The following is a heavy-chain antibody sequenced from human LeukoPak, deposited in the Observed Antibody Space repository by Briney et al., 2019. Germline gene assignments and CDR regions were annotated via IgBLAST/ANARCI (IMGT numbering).Heavy chain of an antibody. CDR2: ISYDGSNK. J-gene: IGHJ6*02. CDR1: GFTFSSYG. Sequence: GGSLRLSCAASGFTFSSYGMHWVRQAPGKGLEWVAVISYDGSNKYYADSVKGRFTISRDNSKNTLYLQMNSLRAEDTAVYYCAKDQDDVSGMETYGMDVWGQGTTVTVSS. D-gene: IGHD3-16*01. CDR3: AKDQDDVSGMETYGMDV. V-gene: IGHV3-30*18.